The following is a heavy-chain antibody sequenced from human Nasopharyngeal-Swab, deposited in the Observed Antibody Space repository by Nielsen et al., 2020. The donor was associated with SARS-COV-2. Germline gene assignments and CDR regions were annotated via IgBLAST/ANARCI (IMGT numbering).Heavy chain of an antibody. D-gene: IGHD6-13*01. CDR2: INHSGST. Sequence: PGKGLVWIGEINHSGSTNYNPSLKSRVTISVDTSKNQFSLKLSSVTAADTAVYYCARGPTQQLVRDYWGQGTLVTVSS. J-gene: IGHJ4*02. CDR3: ARGPTQQLVRDY. V-gene: IGHV4-34*01.